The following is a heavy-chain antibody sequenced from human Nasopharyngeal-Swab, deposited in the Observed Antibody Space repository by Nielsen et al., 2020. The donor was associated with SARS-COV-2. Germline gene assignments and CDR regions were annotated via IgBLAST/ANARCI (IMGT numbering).Heavy chain of an antibody. V-gene: IGHV2-5*02. CDR3: AQRTTLTSYGY. CDR2: IYWDDDK. Sequence: WIRQPPGKALEWLALIYWDDDKRYSPSLKSRLTITKDTSKNQVVLTMTNMDPVDTATYHCAQRTTLTSYGYWGQGTLVTVSS. D-gene: IGHD4-17*01. J-gene: IGHJ4*02.